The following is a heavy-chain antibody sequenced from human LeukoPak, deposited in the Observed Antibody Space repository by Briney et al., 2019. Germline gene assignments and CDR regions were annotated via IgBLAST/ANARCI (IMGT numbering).Heavy chain of an antibody. V-gene: IGHV3-74*01. CDR2: IKSDGTGI. J-gene: IGHJ4*01. CDR3: VRGQTIDY. CDR1: GFTFSNYW. D-gene: IGHD3-3*01. Sequence: GGSLRLSCTTSGFTFSNYWMYWVRQAPGKGLMWVSRIKSDGTGITYTDSVEGRFTISRDNAKNTLYLQMNSLRDEDTAVYYCVRGQTIDYWGHGTLVTVSS.